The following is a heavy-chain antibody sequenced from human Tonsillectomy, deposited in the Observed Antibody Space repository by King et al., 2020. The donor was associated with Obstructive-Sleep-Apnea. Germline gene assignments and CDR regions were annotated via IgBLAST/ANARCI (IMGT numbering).Heavy chain of an antibody. V-gene: IGHV3-49*03. Sequence: VQLVESGGGLVQPGRSLRLSCTASGFTFGDYAMSWFRQAPGKGLEWVGFIRRKVYGGTTEYAESVKSRFTISRDDSKSIAYLQMTSLKTEDTAVYYCTRDLGYYDTSGYLGFYWGQGTLDTVSS. CDR1: GFTFGDYA. J-gene: IGHJ4*02. CDR3: TRDLGYYDTSGYLGFY. CDR2: IRRKVYGGTT. D-gene: IGHD3-22*01.